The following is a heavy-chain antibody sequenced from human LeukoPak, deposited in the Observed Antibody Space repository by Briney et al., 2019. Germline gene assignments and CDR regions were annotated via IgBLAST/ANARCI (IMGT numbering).Heavy chain of an antibody. J-gene: IGHJ3*02. V-gene: IGHV5-51*01. CDR3: ARQAPYSYGYGNDAFDI. CDR1: GYSFTSYW. Sequence: HGESLKISCKGSGYSFTSYWIGWVRQMPGKGLEWMGIIYPGDSDTRYSPSFQGQVTISADKSISTAYLQWSSLKASDTVMYYCARQAPYSYGYGNDAFDIWGQGTMVTVSS. D-gene: IGHD5-18*01. CDR2: IYPGDSDT.